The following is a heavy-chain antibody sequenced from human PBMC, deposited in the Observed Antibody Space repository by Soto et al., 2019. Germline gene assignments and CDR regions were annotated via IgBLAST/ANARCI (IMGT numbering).Heavy chain of an antibody. Sequence: GGSLRLSCAASGFTLGNYWMHWVRQSPGKGLMWVARIKSDGSSSSYADPVKGRFTISRDNAKNTLYLQMNSLGAEDSAVYYCTRARVGGNGHFDYWGQGTLVTVSS. V-gene: IGHV3-74*01. D-gene: IGHD1-26*01. J-gene: IGHJ4*02. CDR3: TRARVGGNGHFDY. CDR1: GFTLGNYW. CDR2: IKSDGSSS.